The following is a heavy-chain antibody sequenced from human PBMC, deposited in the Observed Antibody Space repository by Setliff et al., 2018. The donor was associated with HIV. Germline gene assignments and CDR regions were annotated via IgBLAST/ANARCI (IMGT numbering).Heavy chain of an antibody. CDR3: TTDRGTTIFGVVIAYYGYPY. CDR2: IRSKAYGGTT. V-gene: IGHV3-49*04. J-gene: IGHJ4*02. Sequence: PGGSLRLSCTASGFTFGDYAMSWVRQAPGKGLEWVGFIRSKAYGGTTEYAASVKGRFTISRDDSKSIAYLQMNSLKTEDTAVYYCTTDRGTTIFGVVIAYYGYPYWGQGTLVTVSS. CDR1: GFTFGDYA. D-gene: IGHD3-3*01.